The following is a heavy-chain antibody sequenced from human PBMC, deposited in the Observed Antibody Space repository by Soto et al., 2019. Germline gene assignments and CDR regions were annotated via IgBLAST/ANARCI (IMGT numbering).Heavy chain of an antibody. D-gene: IGHD2-2*03. J-gene: IGHJ6*02. CDR2: IYYSGST. CDR3: ARHGSTGYYGMDV. CDR1: GGSISSSSYY. V-gene: IGHV4-39*01. Sequence: SETLSLTCTVSGGSISSSSYYWGWIRQAPGKGLEWIGSIYYSGSTYYNPSLKSRVTISVDTSKNQFSLKLSSVTAADTAVYYCARHGSTGYYGMDVWGQGTTVTVSS.